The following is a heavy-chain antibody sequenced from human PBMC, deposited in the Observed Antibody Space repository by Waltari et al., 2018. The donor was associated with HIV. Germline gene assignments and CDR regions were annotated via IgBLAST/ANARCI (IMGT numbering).Heavy chain of an antibody. Sequence: QVQLVESGGGVVPPGGYLTLSCAASRLTCSSSAMHWVRPAPGKGLEWVAVISYDGSNKYYADSVKGRFTISRDNSKNTLYLQMNSLRAEDTAVYYCAREDIAVAAPFDYWGQGTLVTVSS. CDR3: AREDIAVAAPFDY. CDR1: RLTCSSSA. J-gene: IGHJ4*02. V-gene: IGHV3-30-3*01. CDR2: ISYDGSNK. D-gene: IGHD6-19*01.